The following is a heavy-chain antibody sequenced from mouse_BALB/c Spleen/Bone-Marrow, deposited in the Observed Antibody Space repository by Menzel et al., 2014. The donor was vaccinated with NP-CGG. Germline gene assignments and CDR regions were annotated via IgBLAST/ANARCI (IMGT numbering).Heavy chain of an antibody. CDR2: ISSGGSYT. Sequence: EVQGVESGGGLVKPGGSLKLSCAASGFTFSSYAMSWVRQTPEKRLEWVATISSGGSYTYYADSGKGRLTISRDNAKNTLYLQMSSLRSEDTATYYCARSLYDYDAMDYWGQGTSVTVSS. J-gene: IGHJ4*01. CDR3: ARSLYDYDAMDY. V-gene: IGHV5-9-3*01. CDR1: GFTFSSYA. D-gene: IGHD1-1*01.